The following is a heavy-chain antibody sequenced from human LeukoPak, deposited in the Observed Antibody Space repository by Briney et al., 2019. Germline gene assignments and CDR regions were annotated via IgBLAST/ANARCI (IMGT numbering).Heavy chain of an antibody. V-gene: IGHV3-48*03. J-gene: IGHJ4*02. Sequence: GGSLRLSCTASGFTFSPYEMNWVRQAPAQGLEWLSSISGNGNDIYYAESVKGRFTISRDNAKNSLYLQMSSLRAGDTAIYYCVREKIGLWGAFYGGTPFDHWGQGTLVTVSS. CDR1: GFTFSPYE. CDR2: ISGNGNDI. CDR3: VREKIGLWGAFYGGTPFDH. D-gene: IGHD2/OR15-2a*01.